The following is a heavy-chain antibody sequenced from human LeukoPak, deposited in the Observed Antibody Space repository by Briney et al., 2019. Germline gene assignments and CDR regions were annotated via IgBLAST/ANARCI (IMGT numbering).Heavy chain of an antibody. Sequence: ASVKVSCKASGYTFTGYYMHWVRQAPGQGLEWMGWINPNSGGTNYAQKFQGRVTMTRDTSISTAYMELSRLRSDDTAVYYCARVLYCSSTSCPYFDYWRQGTLVTVSS. CDR2: INPNSGGT. J-gene: IGHJ4*02. CDR1: GYTFTGYY. CDR3: ARVLYCSSTSCPYFDY. V-gene: IGHV1-2*02. D-gene: IGHD2-2*01.